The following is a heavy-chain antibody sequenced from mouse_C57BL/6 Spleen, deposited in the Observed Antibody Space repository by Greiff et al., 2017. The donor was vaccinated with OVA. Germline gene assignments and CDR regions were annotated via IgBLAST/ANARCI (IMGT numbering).Heavy chain of an antibody. CDR2: INPDSSTI. CDR1: GIDFSRYW. V-gene: IGHV4-1*01. J-gene: IGHJ4*01. Sequence: EVKLLESGGGLVQPGGSLKLSCAASGIDFSRYWMSWVRRAPGKGLEWIGEINPDSSTINYAPSLKDKFIISRDNAKNTLYLQMSKVRSEDTALYYCARLLYYYGSSYGAMDYWGQGTSVTVSS. D-gene: IGHD1-1*01. CDR3: ARLLYYYGSSYGAMDY.